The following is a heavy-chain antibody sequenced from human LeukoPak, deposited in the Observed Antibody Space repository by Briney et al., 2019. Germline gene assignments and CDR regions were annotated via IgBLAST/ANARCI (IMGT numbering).Heavy chain of an antibody. D-gene: IGHD3-9*01. CDR1: GFTFSSYD. Sequence: PGGSLRLSCAASGFTFSSYDMHWVRQATGKGLEWVSAIGTAGDTYYPGSVKGRFTISRDNSKNTLYLQMNSLRAEDTAVYYCAKALRYFDWLFDYWGQGTLVTVSS. J-gene: IGHJ4*02. CDR2: IGTAGDT. V-gene: IGHV3-13*01. CDR3: AKALRYFDWLFDY.